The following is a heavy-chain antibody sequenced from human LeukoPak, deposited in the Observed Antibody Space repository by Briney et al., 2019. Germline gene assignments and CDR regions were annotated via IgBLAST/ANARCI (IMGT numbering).Heavy chain of an antibody. D-gene: IGHD5-18*01. CDR1: GLTFSSYE. CDR2: ISRSGNTI. Sequence: GGSLRLSCAASGLTFSSYEMNWVRQAPGKGLEWVSYISRSGNTIFYADSVKGRFTISRDNAKNSLYLQMNSLRAEDTAVYYCAREVAAMVMYYGMDVWGKGTTVTVPS. J-gene: IGHJ6*04. V-gene: IGHV3-48*03. CDR3: AREVAAMVMYYGMDV.